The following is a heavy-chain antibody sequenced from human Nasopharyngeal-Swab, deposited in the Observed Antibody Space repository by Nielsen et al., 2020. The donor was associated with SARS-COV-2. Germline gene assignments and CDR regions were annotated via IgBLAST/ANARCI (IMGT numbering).Heavy chain of an antibody. V-gene: IGHV5-51*01. CDR3: ARWYSSSTYYYYYYMDV. J-gene: IGHJ6*03. Sequence: GESLKISCQGSGYSFTSYWIGWVRQMPGKGLEWMGIIYPGDSDTRYSPSFQGQVTISADKSISTAYLQWSSLKASDTAMYYCARWYSSSTYYYYYYMDVWGKGTTVTVSS. CDR2: IYPGDSDT. D-gene: IGHD6-6*01. CDR1: GYSFTSYW.